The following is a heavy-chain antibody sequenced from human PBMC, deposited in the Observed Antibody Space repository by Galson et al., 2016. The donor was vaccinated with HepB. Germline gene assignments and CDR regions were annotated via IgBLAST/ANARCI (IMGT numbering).Heavy chain of an antibody. CDR1: GGSISNGGYY. Sequence: LSLTCTVSGGSISNGGYYWSWIRQHPGKGLEWIGHIYYTGSTYYNPSLKSRVKISLATSKSQLSLNLNSVTAADTAVYYCARVGLRSRWFDPWGQGTLVTVSS. V-gene: IGHV4-31*03. CDR2: IYYTGST. D-gene: IGHD5/OR15-5a*01. J-gene: IGHJ5*02. CDR3: ARVGLRSRWFDP.